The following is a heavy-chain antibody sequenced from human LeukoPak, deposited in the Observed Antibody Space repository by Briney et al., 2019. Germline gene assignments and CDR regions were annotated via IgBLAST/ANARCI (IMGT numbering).Heavy chain of an antibody. CDR1: GYTFTDYF. CDR3: VRVDWAFDGGHYMDV. Sequence: ASVKVSCKASGYTFTDYFIHWVRQAPGQGLEWMGWVNPHSGGRNLAQKFQGRVTMTRDTSISTAYMELSRLRSDDTAVYYCVRVDWAFDGGHYMDVWGKGTTVSVSS. D-gene: IGHD3-16*01. J-gene: IGHJ6*03. V-gene: IGHV1-2*02. CDR2: VNPHSGGR.